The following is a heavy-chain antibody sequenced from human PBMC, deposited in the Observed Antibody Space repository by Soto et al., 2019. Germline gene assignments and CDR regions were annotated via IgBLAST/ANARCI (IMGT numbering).Heavy chain of an antibody. V-gene: IGHV3-23*01. D-gene: IGHD3-10*01. CDR3: AKDRQFRSYYESAGHYNN. Sequence: GGSLRLSCVASGFTFKNYDMRWVRQAPGKGLEWVSGISGSGAITYYAESVRGRFTISRDNSKNTLYLQLNSLRAEDTAIYYCAKDRQFRSYYESAGHYNNWGQGT. J-gene: IGHJ4*02. CDR2: ISGSGAIT. CDR1: GFTFKNYD.